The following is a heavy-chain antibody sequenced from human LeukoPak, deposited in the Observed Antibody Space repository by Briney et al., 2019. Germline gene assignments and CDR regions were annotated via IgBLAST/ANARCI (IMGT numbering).Heavy chain of an antibody. V-gene: IGHV3-30-3*01. CDR3: AAAAATEAES. CDR1: GFTFSSYA. D-gene: IGHD6-13*01. CDR2: ISYDGSNK. Sequence: PGGFLRLSCAASGFTFSSYAMHWVRQAPGKGLEWVAVISYDGSNKYYADSVKGRFTISRDNSKNTLYLQMNSLRAEDTAVYYCAAAAATEAESWGQGTLVIVSS. J-gene: IGHJ5*02.